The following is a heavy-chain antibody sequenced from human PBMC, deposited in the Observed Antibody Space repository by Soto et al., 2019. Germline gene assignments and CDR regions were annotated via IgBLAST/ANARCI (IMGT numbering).Heavy chain of an antibody. V-gene: IGHV3-30*04. Sequence: GGSLRLSCAASGFTFSTYAMHWVRQAPGKGLEWVALIAYDGNDKYYADSVKGRFTISRDNSKNTLYLQMNSLRAEDTALFYCARVGPPYGSGSYYNNGMDVWGQGTTVTVSS. CDR3: ARVGPPYGSGSYYNNGMDV. CDR2: IAYDGNDK. CDR1: GFTFSTYA. D-gene: IGHD3-10*01. J-gene: IGHJ6*02.